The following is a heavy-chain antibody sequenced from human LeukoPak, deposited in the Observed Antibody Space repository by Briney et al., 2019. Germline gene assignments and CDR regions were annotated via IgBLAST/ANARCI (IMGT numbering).Heavy chain of an antibody. J-gene: IGHJ6*03. Sequence: ASVKVSCKASGYTFTSYDINWVRQATGQGLEWMGWMNPNSGNTGYAQKFQGRVTMTRNTSISTAYMELSRLRSDDTAVYYCAREDQLLQEAPVDYYYYYMDVWGKGTTVTVSS. V-gene: IGHV1-8*01. CDR1: GYTFTSYD. CDR2: MNPNSGNT. CDR3: AREDQLLQEAPVDYYYYYMDV. D-gene: IGHD2-2*01.